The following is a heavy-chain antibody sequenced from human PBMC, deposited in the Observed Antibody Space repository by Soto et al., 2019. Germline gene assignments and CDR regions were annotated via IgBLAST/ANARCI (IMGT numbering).Heavy chain of an antibody. D-gene: IGHD2-2*01. Sequence: ASVKVSCKASGYTFTGYYMHWVRQAPGQGLEWMGWINPNSGDTSYAQKFQGRVTMTRDTSITTAYMELSRLRSDDTAVYYCARGHCSSTSCYGSDYYYGLDVWGQGTTVTVSS. CDR3: ARGHCSSTSCYGSDYYYGLDV. J-gene: IGHJ6*02. CDR2: INPNSGDT. CDR1: GYTFTGYY. V-gene: IGHV1-2*02.